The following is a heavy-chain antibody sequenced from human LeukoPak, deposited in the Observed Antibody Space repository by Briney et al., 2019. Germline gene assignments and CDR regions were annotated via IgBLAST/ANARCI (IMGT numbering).Heavy chain of an antibody. CDR3: AREMVRGVR. J-gene: IGHJ4*02. CDR1: GGSISSSSYY. D-gene: IGHD3-10*01. CDR2: IYYSGST. Sequence: PSETLSLTCTVSGGSISSSSYYWGWIRQPPGKGLEWIGSIYYSGSTYYNPSLKSRVTISVDTSKNQFSLKLSSVTAADTAVYYCAREMVRGVRWGQGTLVTVSS. V-gene: IGHV4-39*02.